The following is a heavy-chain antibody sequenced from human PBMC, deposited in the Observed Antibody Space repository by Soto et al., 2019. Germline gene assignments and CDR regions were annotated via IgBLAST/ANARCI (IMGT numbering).Heavy chain of an antibody. CDR1: GFTFSGYW. J-gene: IGHJ6*03. D-gene: IGHD3-10*01. CDR3: ARHMVFADYYYYDMDV. CDR2: ISSDGSST. V-gene: IGHV3-74*01. Sequence: EVQLEESGGGLVQPGGSLRLSCAASGFTFSGYWMHWVRQAPGKGLVWVSRISSDGSSTSYADSVKGRFTISRDNDKNTLYLQMNSLRAEDTAVYYCARHMVFADYYYYDMDVWGKGTTVTVSS.